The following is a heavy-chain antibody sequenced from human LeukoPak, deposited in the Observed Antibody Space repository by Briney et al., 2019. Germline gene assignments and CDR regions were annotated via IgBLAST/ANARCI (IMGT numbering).Heavy chain of an antibody. CDR2: ISGDGVRT. J-gene: IGHJ4*02. Sequence: ETLSLTCTVSGGSISSYYWSWVRQAPGKGLEWVSAISGDGVRTYYADSVKGRFTISRDNSKNTLDLQMNSLRAEDTAIYYCAKTVVVITFRFDSWGQGSLVTVSS. V-gene: IGHV3-23*01. D-gene: IGHD2-21*01. CDR3: AKTVVVITFRFDS. CDR1: GGSISSYY.